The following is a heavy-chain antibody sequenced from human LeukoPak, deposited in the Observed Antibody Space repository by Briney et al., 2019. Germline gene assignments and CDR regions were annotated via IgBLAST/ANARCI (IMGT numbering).Heavy chain of an antibody. CDR1: GGTFSSYA. V-gene: IGHV1-69*06. D-gene: IGHD6-13*01. CDR3: ARDPPSSTGGGY. J-gene: IGHJ4*02. CDR2: IIPIFGTA. Sequence: SVKVSCKASGGTFSSYAISWVQQAPGQGLEWMGGIIPIFGTANYAQKFQGRVTITADKSTSTAYMELSSLRSEDTAVYYCARDPPSSTGGGYWGQGTLVTVSS.